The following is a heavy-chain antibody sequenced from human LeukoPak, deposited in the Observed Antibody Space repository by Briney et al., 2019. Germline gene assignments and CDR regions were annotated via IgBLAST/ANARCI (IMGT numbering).Heavy chain of an antibody. D-gene: IGHD6-13*01. V-gene: IGHV3-21*01. CDR2: ISSSSYI. J-gene: IGHJ4*02. CDR1: GFTFSSYS. CDR3: ARGSIAAAGLFDY. Sequence: PGGSLRLSCAASGFTFSSYSMNWVRQAPGKGLEWVSSISSSSYIYYADSVKGRFTISRDNAKNSLYLQMNSLRAEDTTVYYCARGSIAAAGLFDYWGQGTLATVSS.